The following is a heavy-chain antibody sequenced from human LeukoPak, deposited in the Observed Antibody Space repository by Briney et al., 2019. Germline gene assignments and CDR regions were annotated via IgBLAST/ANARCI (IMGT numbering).Heavy chain of an antibody. CDR1: GFTFSSTW. CDR3: ARGPTSHYGSGSYYGDY. Sequence: GGSLRLSCAGSGFTFSSTWMHWLRQVPGKGLVWVSRMNPDGGTTDYADSVKGRFTISRDNAKNTLYLQMNSLTVEDTAVYYCARGPTSHYGSGSYYGDYWGQGTLVTVSS. CDR2: MNPDGGTT. D-gene: IGHD3-10*01. V-gene: IGHV3-74*01. J-gene: IGHJ4*02.